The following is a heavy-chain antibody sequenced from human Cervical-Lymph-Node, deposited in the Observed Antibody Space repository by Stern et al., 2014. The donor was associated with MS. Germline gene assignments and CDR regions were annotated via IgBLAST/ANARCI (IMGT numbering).Heavy chain of an antibody. J-gene: IGHJ6*02. Sequence: QVQLVQSGAEVKKPGSSVKVSCKASGGTFSNYATSWVRQAPGQGLEWMGGIVTLFGKPNYAQKFQGRVTITADESTSTAYMDLSSLRSEDTAVYYCASPLTATSVPFGYYGMDVWGQGTTVTVS. CDR3: ASPLTATSVPFGYYGMDV. CDR1: GGTFSNYA. CDR2: IVTLFGKP. V-gene: IGHV1-69*01. D-gene: IGHD4-17*01.